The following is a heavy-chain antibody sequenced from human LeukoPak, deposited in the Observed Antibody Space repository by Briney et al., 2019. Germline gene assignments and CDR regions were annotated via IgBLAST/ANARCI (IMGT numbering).Heavy chain of an antibody. CDR2: ISGSGGST. J-gene: IGHJ4*02. V-gene: IGHV3-23*01. Sequence: GESLKISCAASGFTFSSYAMSWVRQAPGKGLEWVSAISGSGGSTYYADSVKGRFTISRDNSRNTLYLQMNSLRAEDTAVYYCAKGPVVVVAAPIDYWGQGTLVTVSS. CDR1: GFTFSSYA. CDR3: AKGPVVVVAAPIDY. D-gene: IGHD2-15*01.